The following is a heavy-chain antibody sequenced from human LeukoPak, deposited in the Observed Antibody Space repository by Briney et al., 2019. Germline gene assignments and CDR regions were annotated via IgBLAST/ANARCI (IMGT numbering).Heavy chain of an antibody. CDR1: GFTFSSYW. Sequence: QPGGSLRRSCSASGFTFSSYWMSWVRQAPGKGLEWVANIKQDGSEKYYVDSVKGRFTISRDNAKNSLYLQMNSLRAEDTAVYYCARDQRYCSSSSCPWEPFDYWGQGTLVTVSS. CDR3: ARDQRYCSSSSCPWEPFDY. V-gene: IGHV3-7*05. D-gene: IGHD2-2*01. J-gene: IGHJ4*02. CDR2: IKQDGSEK.